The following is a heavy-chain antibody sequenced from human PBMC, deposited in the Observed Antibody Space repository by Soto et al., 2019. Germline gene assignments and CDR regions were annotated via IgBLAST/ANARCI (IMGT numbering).Heavy chain of an antibody. CDR1: GFTFSNAW. CDR3: TTENPLYIVVVPVARLDYYYYGMDV. CDR2: IKSKTDGGTT. J-gene: IGHJ6*02. Sequence: GGSLRLSCAASGFTFSNAWMNWVRQAPGKGLEWVGRIKSKTDGGTTDYAAPVKGRFTISRDDSKNTLYLQMNSLKTEDTAVYYCTTENPLYIVVVPVARLDYYYYGMDVWGQGTTVTVSS. V-gene: IGHV3-15*07. D-gene: IGHD2-2*01.